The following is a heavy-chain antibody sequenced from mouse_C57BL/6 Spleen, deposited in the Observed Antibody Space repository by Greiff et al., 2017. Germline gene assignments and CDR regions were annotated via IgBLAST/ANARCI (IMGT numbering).Heavy chain of an antibody. CDR2: ISNKANGYTT. Sequence: EVQVVESGGGLVQPGGSLSLSCAASGFTFTDYYMSWVRQPPGKALEWLGFISNKANGYTTEYSASVKGRFTISRDNSQSILYLQINALRAEDSATYYWARYQSSDYYGSSYGLLYAMDYWGQGTSVTVSS. CDR3: ARYQSSDYYGSSYGLLYAMDY. J-gene: IGHJ4*01. D-gene: IGHD1-1*01. CDR1: GFTFTDYY. V-gene: IGHV7-3*01.